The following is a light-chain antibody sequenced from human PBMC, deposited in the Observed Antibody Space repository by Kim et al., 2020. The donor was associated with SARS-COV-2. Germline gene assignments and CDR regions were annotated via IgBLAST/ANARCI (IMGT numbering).Light chain of an antibody. CDR3: MLYMISAMV. CDR2: STN. CDR1: SGSVSTSYY. Sequence: QTVVTQEPSFSVSPGGTVTLTCGLSSGSVSTSYYPSWYQQTPGQAPRTLIYSTNTRSSGVPDRFSGSILGNKAALTITGAQADDESDYYCMLYMISAMVFGGGTQLTVL. V-gene: IGLV8-61*01. J-gene: IGLJ3*02.